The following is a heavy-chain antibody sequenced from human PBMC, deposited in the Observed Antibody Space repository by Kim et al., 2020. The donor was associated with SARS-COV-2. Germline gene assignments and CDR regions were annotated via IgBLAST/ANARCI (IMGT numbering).Heavy chain of an antibody. CDR3: ARGHYGMDV. J-gene: IGHJ6*02. CDR2: ISNSKGNT. CDR1: GFTFSNYY. V-gene: IGHV3-11*05. Sequence: GGSLRLSCAASGFTFSNYYMTWIRQAPGKGLEWVSYISNSKGNTNYADSVKGRFTISRDNAKKSLYLQMNSLRGEDTAVYYCARGHYGMDVWGQGTTVT.